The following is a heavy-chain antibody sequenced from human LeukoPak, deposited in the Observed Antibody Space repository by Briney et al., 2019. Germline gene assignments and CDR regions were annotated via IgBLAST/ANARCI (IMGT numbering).Heavy chain of an antibody. D-gene: IGHD2-2*01. Sequence: PRGSLRLSCAASGFTVSSNYMSWVRQAPGKGLEWVAFIRYDGSNKYYADSVKGRFTISRDNSKNTLYPQMNSLRAEDTAVYYCATSRGYCSSTSCYSLDYWGQGTLVTVSS. CDR1: GFTVSSNY. CDR3: ATSRGYCSSTSCYSLDY. V-gene: IGHV3-30*02. CDR2: IRYDGSNK. J-gene: IGHJ4*02.